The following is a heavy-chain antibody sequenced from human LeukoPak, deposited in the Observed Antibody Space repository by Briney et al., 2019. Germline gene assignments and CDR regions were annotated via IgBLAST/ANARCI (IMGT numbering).Heavy chain of an antibody. CDR2: ISYDGSNK. CDR1: GFTFSSYS. J-gene: IGHJ4*02. Sequence: GGSLRLSCAASGFTFSSYSMNWVRQAPGKGLEWVAVISYDGSNKYYADSVKGRFTISRDNSKNTLYLQMNSLRAEDTAVYYCAKNQTIAALLGGLDYWGQGTLVTVSS. D-gene: IGHD6-13*01. V-gene: IGHV3-30*18. CDR3: AKNQTIAALLGGLDY.